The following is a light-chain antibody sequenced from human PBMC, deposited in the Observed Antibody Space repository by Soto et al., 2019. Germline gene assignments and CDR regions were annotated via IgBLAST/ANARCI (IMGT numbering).Light chain of an antibody. V-gene: IGLV2-8*01. CDR2: EVS. Sequence: QSVLTEPPSSSGSPGQSVTISCAGTISDVGGYNYVSWYQQHPGKAPKLMIYEVSKRPSGVPDRFSGSKSGNTASLTVSGLQAEDEADYYCSSYAGSFYVFGTGTKVTVL. CDR1: ISDVGGYNY. CDR3: SSYAGSFYV. J-gene: IGLJ1*01.